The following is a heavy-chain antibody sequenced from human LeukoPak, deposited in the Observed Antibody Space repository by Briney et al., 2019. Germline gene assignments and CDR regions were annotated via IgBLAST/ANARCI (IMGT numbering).Heavy chain of an antibody. V-gene: IGHV3-30*18. D-gene: IGHD6-19*01. CDR3: AEDGIGDSSGWYDWYFDY. Sequence: GGSLRLSCAASGFTFSSYGMHWVRQAPGKGLEWVAVISYDGSNKYYADSVKGRFTISRDNSKNTLYLQMNSLRAEDTAVYYCAEDGIGDSSGWYDWYFDYWGQGTLVTVSS. CDR2: ISYDGSNK. J-gene: IGHJ4*02. CDR1: GFTFSSYG.